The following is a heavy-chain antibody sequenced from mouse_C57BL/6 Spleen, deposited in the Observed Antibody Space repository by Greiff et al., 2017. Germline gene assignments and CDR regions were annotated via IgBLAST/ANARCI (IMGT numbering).Heavy chain of an antibody. CDR3: ARSNYGNYPFYAMDY. CDR1: GYAFTNYL. Sequence: VQLQQSGAELVRPGTSVKVSCKASGYAFTNYLIEWVKQRPGQGLEWIGVINPGSGGTNYNEKFKGKATLTADKSSSTAYMQLSSLTSEDSAVYFCARSNYGNYPFYAMDYWGQGTSVTVSS. CDR2: INPGSGGT. D-gene: IGHD2-1*01. J-gene: IGHJ4*01. V-gene: IGHV1-54*01.